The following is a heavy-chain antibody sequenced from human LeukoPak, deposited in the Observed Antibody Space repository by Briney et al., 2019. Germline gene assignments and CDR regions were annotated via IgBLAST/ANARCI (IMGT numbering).Heavy chain of an antibody. CDR3: AKGSSLNWFDP. CDR1: GFTSNNYA. D-gene: IGHD2-15*01. V-gene: IGHV3-23*01. J-gene: IGHJ5*02. Sequence: PGGSLRLSCAASGFTSNNYAMSWVRQAPGKGLGWVSGISGSGESTYYADSVKGRFTISRDNSKNMLFLQMNSLRAEDTAVYYCAKGSSLNWFDPWGQGTLVTVSS. CDR2: ISGSGEST.